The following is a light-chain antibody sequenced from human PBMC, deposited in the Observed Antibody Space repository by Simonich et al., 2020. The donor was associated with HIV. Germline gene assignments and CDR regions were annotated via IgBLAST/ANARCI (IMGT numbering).Light chain of an antibody. CDR1: SSDVGGYNY. CDR2: DVS. CDR3: SSYTSSSTWV. V-gene: IGLV2-14*01. Sequence: QSALTQPASVSGSPGQSITISCTGTSSDVGGYNYVSWYHKHPGKAPKLMLYDVSKRTAGVSNRFSGSKSGNTASLTISGLQAEDEADYYCSSYTSSSTWVFGGGTKLTVL. J-gene: IGLJ3*02.